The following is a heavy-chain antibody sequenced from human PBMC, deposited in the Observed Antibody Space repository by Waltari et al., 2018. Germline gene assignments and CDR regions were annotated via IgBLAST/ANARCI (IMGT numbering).Heavy chain of an antibody. CDR2: IYHSGNA. J-gene: IGHJ4*02. V-gene: IGHV4-31*03. D-gene: IGHD3-22*01. CDR3: ARAGYLESYYDSSGYWYY. CDR1: GGSISSGGYY. Sequence: QVQLQESGPGLVKPSQTLSLTCTVSGGSISSGGYYWSWIRQHPGKGLEWIGSIYHSGNAYYNPSLKSRVTISVDTSKNQFSLKLSSVTAADTAIYYCARAGYLESYYDSSGYWYYWGQGTLVTVSS.